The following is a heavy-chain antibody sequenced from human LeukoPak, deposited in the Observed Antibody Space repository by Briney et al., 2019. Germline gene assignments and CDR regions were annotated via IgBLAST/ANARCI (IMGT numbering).Heavy chain of an antibody. CDR3: ARDPYYYNSSGYYYDY. CDR1: GFTFSSYG. V-gene: IGHV3-33*01. CDR2: IWYDGSNK. D-gene: IGHD3-22*01. Sequence: GGSLRLSCAASGFTFSSYGMHWVRQAPGKGLEWVAVIWYDGSNKYYADSVKGRFTISRDNSKNTLYLQMNSLRAEDTAVYYCARDPYYYNSSGYYYDYWGQGTLVTASS. J-gene: IGHJ4*02.